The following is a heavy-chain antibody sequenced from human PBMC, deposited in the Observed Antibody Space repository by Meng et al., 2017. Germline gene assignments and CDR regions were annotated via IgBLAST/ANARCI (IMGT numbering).Heavy chain of an antibody. J-gene: IGHJ4*02. V-gene: IGHV3-53*02. CDR2: IYSGGST. D-gene: IGHD1-26*01. Sequence: EVELGETGGGLIRPGGSLELSCAASGFTVSSNYMSWVRQAPGKGLEWVSVIYSGGSTYYADSVKGRFTIYRDNSKNTLYLQMNSLRAEDTAVYYCARGGSYYSYWGQGTLVTVSS. CDR3: ARGGSYYSY. CDR1: GFTVSSNY.